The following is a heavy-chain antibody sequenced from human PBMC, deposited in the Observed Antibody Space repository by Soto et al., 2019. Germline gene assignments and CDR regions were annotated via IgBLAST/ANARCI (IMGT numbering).Heavy chain of an antibody. CDR3: ARGWFGPDV. V-gene: IGHV3-74*01. CDR2: IDNAGTDS. J-gene: IGHJ6*04. Sequence: EVQLVASGGGLVQPGGSLRLACAASGFTLSGRSMHWVRQAPGKGLVWVSGIDNAGTDSTYADSVKGRITSSRDNAKNMLHLQMNSLRVEDTAVDYCARGWFGPDVWGKGTTVTVSS. CDR1: GFTLSGRS. D-gene: IGHD3-10*01.